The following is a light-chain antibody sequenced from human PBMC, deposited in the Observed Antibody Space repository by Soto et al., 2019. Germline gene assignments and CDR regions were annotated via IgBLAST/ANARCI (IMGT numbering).Light chain of an antibody. Sequence: ERVISQSRSTLSTTPGESDTVSCRASQRVSRNLAWYQQKPGHGPRLLIYGASSRATGIPDRFSGSGSGTEFTLTITGLQSEDFAVYYCQQYQKWPPITFGQATRLAI. J-gene: IGKJ5*01. V-gene: IGKV3-15*01. CDR1: QRVSRN. CDR2: GAS. CDR3: QQYQKWPPIT.